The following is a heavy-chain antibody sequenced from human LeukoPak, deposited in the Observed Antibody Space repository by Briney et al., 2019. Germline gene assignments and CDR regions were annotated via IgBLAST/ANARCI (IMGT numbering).Heavy chain of an antibody. CDR1: GFTFTSSA. J-gene: IGHJ4*02. D-gene: IGHD2-15*01. V-gene: IGHV1-58*02. CDR2: IVVGSGNT. Sequence: SVKVSCKASGFTFTSSAMQWVRQARGQRLEWIGWIVVGSGNTNYAQKFQESVTITRDMSTSTAYMELSSLRSEDTAVYYCAAPRYCSGGSCLWVLDYWGQGTLVTVSS. CDR3: AAPRYCSGGSCLWVLDY.